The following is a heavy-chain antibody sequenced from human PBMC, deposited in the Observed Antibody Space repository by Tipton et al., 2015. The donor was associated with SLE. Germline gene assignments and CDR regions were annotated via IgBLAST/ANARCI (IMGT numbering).Heavy chain of an antibody. CDR3: ARLAVGGSYYGMDV. V-gene: IGHV5-10-1*01. J-gene: IGHJ6*02. D-gene: IGHD4-23*01. Sequence: PSFQGHVTISADKSISTAYLQWSSLKASDTAMYYCARLAVGGSYYGMDVWGQGTTVTVSS.